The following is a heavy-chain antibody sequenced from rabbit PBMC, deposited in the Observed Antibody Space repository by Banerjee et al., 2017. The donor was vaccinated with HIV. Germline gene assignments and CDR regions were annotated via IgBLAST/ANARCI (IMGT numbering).Heavy chain of an antibody. CDR2: IYTGSGST. CDR1: GFSFSSSYW. Sequence: QEQLEESGGDLVKPEGSLTLTCTASGFSFSSSYWICWVRQAPGKGLEWNGCIYTGSGSTYYASWAKGRFTISETSSTTVTLQMTTLTAADTATYFCARSYAGVIGWNFNLWGQGTLVTVS. J-gene: IGHJ4*01. V-gene: IGHV1S45*01. CDR3: ARSYAGVIGWNFNL. D-gene: IGHD4-2*01.